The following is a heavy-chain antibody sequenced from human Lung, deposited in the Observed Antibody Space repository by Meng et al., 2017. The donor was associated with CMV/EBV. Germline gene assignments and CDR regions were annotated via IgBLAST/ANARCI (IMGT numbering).Heavy chain of an antibody. Sequence: SGLTLVXPTQTLTLTCSFSGFLLSATGMRVSWIRQPPGGALEWLARIDWDDDKFYSPSLKTRLSISKDTAKNQVVLRMTNMDPVDTATYYCARIDFWSGIDVFDIWGQGXKVXVSS. V-gene: IGHV2-70D*14. CDR3: ARIDFWSGIDVFDI. CDR1: GFLLSATGMR. CDR2: IDWDDDK. D-gene: IGHD3-3*01. J-gene: IGHJ3*02.